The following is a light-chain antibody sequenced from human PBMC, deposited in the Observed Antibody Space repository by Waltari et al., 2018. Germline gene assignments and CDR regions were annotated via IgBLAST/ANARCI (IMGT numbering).Light chain of an antibody. CDR3: QQYDSYSPT. Sequence: DIQMTQSPSTLSAFIGDRVTITCRASQSVNSRLAWYQHKPGIAPKLLIYESFSLVTGVPSRFSGSGSGTEFTLTISSLQPDDFATYYCQQYDSYSPTFGQGTKVEIK. V-gene: IGKV1-5*03. CDR2: ESF. J-gene: IGKJ1*01. CDR1: QSVNSR.